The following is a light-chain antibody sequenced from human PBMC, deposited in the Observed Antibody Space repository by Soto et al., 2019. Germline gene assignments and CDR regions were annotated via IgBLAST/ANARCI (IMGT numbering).Light chain of an antibody. J-gene: IGLJ2*01. Sequence: QSVLTQPASVSGSPGQSITISCTGTSSDVGAYNFVSWHQQHPGKAPKLMIYNVYDRPSGISYRFSGSKSGNTASLTISGLQAEDEAYYYCSSFTNSGTVVFGGGTKLTVL. CDR3: SSFTNSGTVV. CDR2: NVY. V-gene: IGLV2-14*03. CDR1: SSDVGAYNF.